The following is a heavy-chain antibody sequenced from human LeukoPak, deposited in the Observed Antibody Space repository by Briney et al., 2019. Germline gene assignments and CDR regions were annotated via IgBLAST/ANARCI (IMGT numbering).Heavy chain of an antibody. J-gene: IGHJ5*02. D-gene: IGHD6-19*01. CDR2: INPNSGGT. V-gene: IGHV1-2*06. CDR1: GYTFTGYY. Sequence: GASLKVSCKASGYTFTGYYMHWVRQAPGQGLEWMGRINPNSGGTNYAHKFQGRVTMTRDTSISTAYMELSRLRSDDTAVYYCARTSINPQWLASTNWFDPWGQGTLVTVSS. CDR3: ARTSINPQWLASTNWFDP.